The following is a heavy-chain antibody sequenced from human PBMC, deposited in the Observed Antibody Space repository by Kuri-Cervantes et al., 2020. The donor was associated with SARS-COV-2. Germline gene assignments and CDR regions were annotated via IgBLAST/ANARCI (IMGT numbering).Heavy chain of an antibody. CDR3: ARDKFYDFWSGYPEGYYYYYYMDV. CDR1: GFTFSSYS. CDR2: ISSSSSYI. J-gene: IGHJ6*03. D-gene: IGHD3-3*01. Sequence: GGSLRLSCAASGFTFSSYSMNWVRQAPGKWLEWVSSISSSSSYIYYADSVKGRFTISRDNAKNSLYLQMNSLRAEDTAVYYCARDKFYDFWSGYPEGYYYYYYMDVWGKGTTVTVSS. V-gene: IGHV3-21*01.